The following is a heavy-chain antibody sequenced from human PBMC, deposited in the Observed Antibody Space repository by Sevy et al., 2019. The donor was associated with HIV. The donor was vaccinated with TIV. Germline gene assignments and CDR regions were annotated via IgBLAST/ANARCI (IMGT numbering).Heavy chain of an antibody. V-gene: IGHV3-7*01. J-gene: IGHJ3*02. CDR2: IRQDGSEK. CDR1: GFNLENFW. Sequence: GGSLRLSCVASGFNLENFWMNWVRQAPGKGLEWVANIRQDGSEKKFVGSVKGRFTISRDNAKNSVYLQMNSLTAEDTAVYYCARDRWAKYPEDGFDIWGQGTMVTVSS. CDR3: ARDRWAKYPEDGFDI.